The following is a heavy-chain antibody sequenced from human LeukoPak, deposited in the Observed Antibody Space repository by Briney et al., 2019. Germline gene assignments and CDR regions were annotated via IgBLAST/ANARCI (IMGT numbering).Heavy chain of an antibody. J-gene: IGHJ4*02. CDR1: GFTFRNFA. Sequence: GGSLRLSCAASGFTFRNFAMSWVRQAPGKGLEWVSYISSSSSTIYYADSVKGRFTISRDNAKNSLYLQMNSLRAEDTAVYYCARGDYFDYWGQGTLVTVSS. V-gene: IGHV3-48*01. CDR2: ISSSSSTI. CDR3: ARGDYFDY. D-gene: IGHD3-16*01.